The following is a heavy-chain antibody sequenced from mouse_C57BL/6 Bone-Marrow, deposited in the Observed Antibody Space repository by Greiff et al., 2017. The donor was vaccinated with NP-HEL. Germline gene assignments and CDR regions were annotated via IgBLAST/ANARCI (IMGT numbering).Heavy chain of an antibody. CDR3: TREYYGSSYSWYFDV. CDR2: IDPETGGT. D-gene: IGHD1-1*01. Sequence: QVQLKQSGAELVRPGASVTLSCKASGYTFTDYEMHWVKQTPVHGLEWIRAIDPETGGTAYNQKFKGKAILTADKSSSTAYMELRSPTSEDSAVYYCTREYYGSSYSWYFDVWGTGTTVTVSS. CDR1: GYTFTDYE. V-gene: IGHV1-15*01. J-gene: IGHJ1*03.